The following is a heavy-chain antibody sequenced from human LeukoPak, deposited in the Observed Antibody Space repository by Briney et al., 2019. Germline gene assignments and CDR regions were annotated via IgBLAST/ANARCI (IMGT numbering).Heavy chain of an antibody. D-gene: IGHD3-10*02. CDR2: ISSSGSDI. CDR1: GFTFSNYE. J-gene: IGHJ4*02. Sequence: PGGSLRLSCAASGFTFSNYEMHWVRQAPGKGLEWVSYISSSGSDIYYADSVKGRFTISRDNTKNSLYLHMNSLRAEDTALYYCVQSITMFIGWGQGTLVTVSS. CDR3: VQSITMFIG. V-gene: IGHV3-48*03.